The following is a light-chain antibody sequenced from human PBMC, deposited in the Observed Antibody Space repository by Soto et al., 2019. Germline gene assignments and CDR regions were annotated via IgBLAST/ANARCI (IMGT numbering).Light chain of an antibody. V-gene: IGLV9-49*01. CDR1: SDYNNYK. Sequence: QSVLTQAPSASASLGAPVRHTCTLSSDYNNYKVDWYQQRPGKGPRFVMRVGTGGVVGSKGDGIPDRFSVLGSGQNRYLTINNLQEEDESDYHCGADHGSGTNFVYVFGTGTKVTVL. CDR2: VGTGGVVG. CDR3: GADHGSGTNFVYV. J-gene: IGLJ1*01.